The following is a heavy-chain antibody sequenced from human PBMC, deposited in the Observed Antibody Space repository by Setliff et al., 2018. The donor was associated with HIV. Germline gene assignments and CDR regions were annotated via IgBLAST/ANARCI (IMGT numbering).Heavy chain of an antibody. CDR1: GGSISSGGYY. Sequence: SETLSLTCTVSGGSISSGGYYWSWIRQHPGKGLEWIGYIYYSGSTYYNPSLKSRVTISVDTSKNQFSLKLSSVTAADTAVYYCAKDLGPRYCSSTSCHGVLDYWGQGTLVTVSS. V-gene: IGHV4-31*03. J-gene: IGHJ4*02. D-gene: IGHD2-2*01. CDR2: IYYSGST. CDR3: AKDLGPRYCSSTSCHGVLDY.